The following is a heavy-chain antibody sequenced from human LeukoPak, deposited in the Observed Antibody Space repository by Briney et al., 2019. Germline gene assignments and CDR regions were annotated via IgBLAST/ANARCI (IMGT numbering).Heavy chain of an antibody. D-gene: IGHD6-6*01. CDR2: ITSSSSYI. J-gene: IGHJ4*02. CDR1: GFTFSSYG. Sequence: GGSLRLSCAASGFTFSSYGMNWVRQAPGKGLEWVSSITSSSSYIYYADSVKGRFTISRDNAKNSLYLQMNSLRAEDTAVYYCARSYSSSRGTFDYWGQGALVTVSS. V-gene: IGHV3-21*01. CDR3: ARSYSSSRGTFDY.